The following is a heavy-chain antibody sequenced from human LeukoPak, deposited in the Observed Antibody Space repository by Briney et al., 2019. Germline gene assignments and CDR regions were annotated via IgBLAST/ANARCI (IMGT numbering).Heavy chain of an antibody. CDR3: ARARYCSSTSCRDAFDI. V-gene: IGHV3-21*01. D-gene: IGHD2-2*01. CDR1: GFSFTTST. J-gene: IGHJ3*02. Sequence: GGSLRLSCAASGFSFTTSTMNWVRQAPGKGLEWVSSISSSSSYIYYADSVKGRFTISRDNSKSTLYLQMNSLRAEDTAVYYCARARYCSSTSCRDAFDIWGQGTMVTVSS. CDR2: ISSSSSYI.